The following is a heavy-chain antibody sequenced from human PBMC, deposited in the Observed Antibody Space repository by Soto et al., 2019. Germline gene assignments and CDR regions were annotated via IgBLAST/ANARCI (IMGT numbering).Heavy chain of an antibody. CDR2: IYYSGST. D-gene: IGHD2-21*02. V-gene: IGHV4-39*01. CDR1: GGSISSSSYY. CDR3: AGHKQNAGGSGDPGEWLGH. J-gene: IGHJ5*02. Sequence: PSETLSLTCTVSGGSISSSSYYWGWIRQPPGKGLEWIGSIYYSGSTYYNPSLKSRVTISVDTSKNQFSLKLSSVTAADTAVYYYAGHKQNAGGSGDPGEWLGHWGEGTLVTVS.